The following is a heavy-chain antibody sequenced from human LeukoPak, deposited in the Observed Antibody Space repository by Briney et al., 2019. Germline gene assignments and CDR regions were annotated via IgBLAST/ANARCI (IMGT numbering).Heavy chain of an antibody. J-gene: IGHJ6*03. D-gene: IGHD2-2*01. CDR1: GYTLTGYY. V-gene: IGHV1-2*04. CDR3: ARVRYGSSTSFYYMDV. CDR2: INPNSGGT. Sequence: ASVKVSCKASGYTLTGYYMHWVRQAPGQGLEWMGWINPNSGGTNYAQKFQGWVTMTRDTSISTAYMELSRLRSDDTAVYYCARVRYGSSTSFYYMDVWGKGTSVTVSS.